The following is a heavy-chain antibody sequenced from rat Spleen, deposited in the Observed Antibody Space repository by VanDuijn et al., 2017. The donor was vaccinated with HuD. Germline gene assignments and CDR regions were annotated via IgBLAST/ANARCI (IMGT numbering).Heavy chain of an antibody. J-gene: IGHJ4*01. Sequence: QVQLKESGPGLVQPSQTLSLTCTVSGFSLTSYHVHWVRQPPGKGLEWMGRIQNGGSTDYNSALKSRLSISRDTSKSQVFLKMNSLQTEDTAIYYCTTSSGILRIITTPYVMDAWGQGASVTVSS. CDR1: GFSLTSYH. V-gene: IGHV2-27*01. D-gene: IGHD1-6*01. CDR3: TTSSGILRIITTPYVMDA. CDR2: IQNGGST.